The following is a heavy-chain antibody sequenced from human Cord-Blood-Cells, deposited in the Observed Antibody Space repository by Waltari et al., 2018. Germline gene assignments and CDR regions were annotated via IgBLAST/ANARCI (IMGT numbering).Heavy chain of an antibody. CDR1: GGSVSGGSYY. J-gene: IGHJ4*02. CDR3: ARDNFVGTGESFDY. Sequence: QVQLQESGPGLVKPSETLSLTCTVSGGSVSGGSYYWSWIRQPPGKGLEWIGYIYYSRSTNYNPALKSRVIISGDTSKNQFSLKLSSVTAADTAVYYCARDNFVGTGESFDYWGQGTLVTVSS. CDR2: IYYSRST. D-gene: IGHD7-27*01. V-gene: IGHV4-61*01.